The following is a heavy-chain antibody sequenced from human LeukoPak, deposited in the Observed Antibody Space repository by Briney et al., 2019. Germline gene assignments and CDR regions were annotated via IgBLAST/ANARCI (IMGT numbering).Heavy chain of an antibody. Sequence: GGSPRLSCAASGFTFSSYGMHWVRQAPGRGLEWVAVIWYDGSNKYHADSVKGRFTISRDNSKNTLYLQMNSLRAEDTAVYYCARGYCSSTSCYVSDYWGQGTLVTVSS. CDR2: IWYDGSNK. V-gene: IGHV3-33*01. CDR1: GFTFSSYG. D-gene: IGHD2-2*01. CDR3: ARGYCSSTSCYVSDY. J-gene: IGHJ4*02.